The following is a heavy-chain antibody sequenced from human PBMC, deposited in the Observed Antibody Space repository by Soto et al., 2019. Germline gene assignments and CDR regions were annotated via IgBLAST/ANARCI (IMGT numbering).Heavy chain of an antibody. D-gene: IGHD4-17*01. CDR1: GFTFSSYS. Sequence: GGSLRLSCAASGFTFSSYSMNWVRQAPGKGLEWVSSISSSSSYIYYADSVKGRFTISRDNAKNSLYLQMNSLRAEDTAVYYCARALPFYGDYFDYWGQGTLVTVSS. J-gene: IGHJ4*02. CDR2: ISSSSSYI. CDR3: ARALPFYGDYFDY. V-gene: IGHV3-21*01.